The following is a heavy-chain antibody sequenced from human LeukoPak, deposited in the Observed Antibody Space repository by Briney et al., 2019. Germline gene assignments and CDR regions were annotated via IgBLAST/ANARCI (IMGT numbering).Heavy chain of an antibody. CDR3: ARHSTGDYSNPHFDY. J-gene: IGHJ4*02. Sequence: SETLSLTCTVSGGSLSSSSYYWAWIRQPPGKGLEWIGSIYYSGSTYYNPSLKSRVIISVGTSKNQFALKLSSVTAADTAVYYFARHSTGDYSNPHFDYWGEGTLVSVSS. CDR2: IYYSGST. V-gene: IGHV4-39*01. CDR1: GGSLSSSSYY. D-gene: IGHD4-11*01.